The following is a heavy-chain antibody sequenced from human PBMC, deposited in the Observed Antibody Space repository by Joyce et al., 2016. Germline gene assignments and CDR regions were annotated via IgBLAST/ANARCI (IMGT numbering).Heavy chain of an antibody. Sequence: EVQLVESGGGLVKPGGSLRLSCAASGFTFSSYSMSWVRQAQGKGLEWVSSLRSSSSCIKYTDSVKGRFTISRDNAKNSLYLQMNSLRVEDTAVYYCARSSYTNGIFDYWGQGTLVTVSS. D-gene: IGHD2-8*01. J-gene: IGHJ4*02. CDR3: ARSSYTNGIFDY. CDR2: LRSSSSCI. V-gene: IGHV3-21*01. CDR1: GFTFSSYS.